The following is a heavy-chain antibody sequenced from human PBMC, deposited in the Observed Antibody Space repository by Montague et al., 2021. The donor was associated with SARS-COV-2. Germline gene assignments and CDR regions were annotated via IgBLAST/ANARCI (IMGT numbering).Heavy chain of an antibody. CDR3: ARGALFYDSSGYYSDAFDI. CDR1: GGSISSYC. CDR2: IYTSGST. D-gene: IGHD3-22*01. V-gene: IGHV4-4*07. J-gene: IGHJ3*02. Sequence: SETLSLTCTVSGGSISSYCWNWIRQSAGKGLEWIGRIYTSGSTNYDPSLKSRVTKSVDTSKNQFSLKLSSVTAADTAVYYCARGALFYDSSGYYSDAFDIWGQGTMVTVSS.